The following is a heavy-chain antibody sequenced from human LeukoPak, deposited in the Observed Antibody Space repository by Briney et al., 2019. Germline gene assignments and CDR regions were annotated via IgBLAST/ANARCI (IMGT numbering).Heavy chain of an antibody. Sequence: GGSLRLSCAASGFTVSSYGMHWVRQAPGKGLEWVAFISYDGSNKYYASSVKGRFTISRENSKNTLYIQMNSVRAEDTAVYCCAKDLVSGRKRVLRNWYCGMDVWGQGATVTASS. CDR3: AKDLVSGRKRVLRNWYCGMDV. CDR2: ISYDGSNK. CDR1: GFTVSSYG. V-gene: IGHV3-30*18. D-gene: IGHD5/OR15-5a*01. J-gene: IGHJ6*01.